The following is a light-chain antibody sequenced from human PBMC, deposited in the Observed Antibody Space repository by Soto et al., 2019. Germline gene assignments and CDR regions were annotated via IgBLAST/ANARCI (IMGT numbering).Light chain of an antibody. CDR2: EVS. Sequence: QSVLTQPPSASGSPGQSVTISCTGTSSDVGGYNYVSWYQQHPGKAPKLMIYEVSKRPSGVPDRFSGSKSGISASLAITGLQADDEADYYCQSYESSSLSGFVFGSGTQLTVL. J-gene: IGLJ7*01. V-gene: IGLV2-8*01. CDR1: SSDVGGYNY. CDR3: QSYESSSLSGFV.